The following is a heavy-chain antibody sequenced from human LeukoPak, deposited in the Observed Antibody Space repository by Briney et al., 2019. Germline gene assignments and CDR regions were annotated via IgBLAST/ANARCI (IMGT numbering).Heavy chain of an antibody. J-gene: IGHJ4*02. Sequence: SVKVSCKASGFTFTSSAVQWVRQARGQRLEWIGWIVVGSGNTNYAQKFQERVTNTRDMSTSTAYMELSSLGSEDTAVYYCAADRLAAAGPLDFDYWGQGTLVTVSS. CDR2: IVVGSGNT. CDR1: GFTFTSSA. D-gene: IGHD6-13*01. CDR3: AADRLAAAGPLDFDY. V-gene: IGHV1-58*01.